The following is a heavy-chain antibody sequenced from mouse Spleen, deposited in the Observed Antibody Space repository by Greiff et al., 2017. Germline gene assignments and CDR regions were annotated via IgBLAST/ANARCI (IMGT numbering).Heavy chain of an antibody. CDR2: IWTGGGT. CDR3: ARVSYGYDVDWYFDV. Sequence: QVQLQQSGPGLVAPSQSLSITCTVSGFSLTSYAISWVRQPPGKGLEWLGVIWTGGGTNYNSALKSRLSISKDNSKSQVFLKMNSLQTDDTARYYCARVSYGYDVDWYFDVWGAGTTVTVSS. D-gene: IGHD2-2*01. CDR1: GFSLTSYA. V-gene: IGHV2-9-1*01. J-gene: IGHJ1*01.